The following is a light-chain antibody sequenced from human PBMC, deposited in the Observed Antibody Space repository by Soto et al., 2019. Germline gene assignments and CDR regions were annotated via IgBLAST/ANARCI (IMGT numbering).Light chain of an antibody. J-gene: IGKJ5*01. Sequence: SAASVSAKEEDRVTISCQASQVIGNDLAWYQQKPGKAPRLLIFAASNLQSGVPSRFSGSGSGTDFTLTIISLQPEDVSTYYCQQSYITPLTFGGGTRLEIK. CDR2: AAS. V-gene: IGKV1-39*01. CDR1: QVIGND. CDR3: QQSYITPLT.